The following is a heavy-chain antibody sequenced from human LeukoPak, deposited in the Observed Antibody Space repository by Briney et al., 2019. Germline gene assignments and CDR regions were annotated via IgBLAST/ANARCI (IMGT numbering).Heavy chain of an antibody. CDR1: GGSISSYY. Sequence: PSETLSLTCTVSGGSISSYYWSWIRQPPGKGLEWIGYIYYSGSTNYNPSLKSRVTISVDTSKNQFSLKLSSVTAADTAVYYCARAPGRVRPLDYWGQGTLVTVSS. CDR3: ARAPGRVRPLDY. V-gene: IGHV4-59*08. CDR2: IYYSGST. J-gene: IGHJ4*02. D-gene: IGHD2-15*01.